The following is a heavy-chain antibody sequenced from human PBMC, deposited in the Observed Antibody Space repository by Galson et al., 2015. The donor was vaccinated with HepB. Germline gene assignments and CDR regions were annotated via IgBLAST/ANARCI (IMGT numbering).Heavy chain of an antibody. CDR2: IKPNSGGT. CDR1: GYTFTGSY. V-gene: IGHV1-2*02. J-gene: IGHJ6*02. Sequence: SVKVSCKASGYTFTGSYMHWVRQAPGQGLEWMGWIKPNSGGTNYAQKFQGRVTMTRDTSSRTAYMELRRLRSDDTAVYYCARGGECSSITCSPWHNYAMDVWGQGTTVIVSS. D-gene: IGHD6-6*01. CDR3: ARGGECSSITCSPWHNYAMDV.